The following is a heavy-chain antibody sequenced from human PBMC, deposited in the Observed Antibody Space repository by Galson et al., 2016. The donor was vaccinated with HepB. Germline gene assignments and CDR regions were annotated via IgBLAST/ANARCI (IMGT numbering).Heavy chain of an antibody. CDR3: ARTAGDFFNY. J-gene: IGHJ4*02. CDR1: GGSMSDYY. Sequence: SETLSLTCTVSGGSMSDYYWSWIRQPPGKGLEWIGYISYTGATNYNPSLKSRVTISVDTSQNQFSLKLRSVTVADTAVYYCARTAGDFFNYWGQGTLVTVSS. V-gene: IGHV4-59*01. CDR2: ISYTGAT.